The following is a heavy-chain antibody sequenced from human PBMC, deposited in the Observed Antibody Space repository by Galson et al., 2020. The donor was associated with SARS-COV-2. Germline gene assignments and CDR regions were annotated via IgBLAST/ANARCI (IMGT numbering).Heavy chain of an antibody. CDR3: ATLNTHNRALGYCDF. Sequence: SQTLSLTCTVSGYSITSGYYWGWIRQPPGKGLEWIGSLYHNGVAYYSPSLRSRITVSVDTSKNQLSLRLYSVTAKDTAVYYCATLNTHNRALGYCDFWGRGTLVTVSS. CDR1: GYSITSGYY. V-gene: IGHV4-38-2*02. D-gene: IGHD5-18*01. J-gene: IGHJ4*02. CDR2: LYHNGVA.